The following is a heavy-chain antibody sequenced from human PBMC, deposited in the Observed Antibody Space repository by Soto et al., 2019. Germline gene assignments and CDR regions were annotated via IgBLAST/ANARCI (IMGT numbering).Heavy chain of an antibody. J-gene: IGHJ6*02. V-gene: IGHV3-30*18. CDR2: ISFNGSNQ. CDR3: AKGPHYYGSGSQYGMDV. D-gene: IGHD3-10*01. Sequence: GGSLRLSCAASGFTFSNYGIHWVRQAPGKGLEWVAVISFNGSNQYYADFVKGRFTISRDNSKNTLYLQMNSLRAEDTAVYYCAKGPHYYGSGSQYGMDVWDQGTTVTVSS. CDR1: GFTFSNYG.